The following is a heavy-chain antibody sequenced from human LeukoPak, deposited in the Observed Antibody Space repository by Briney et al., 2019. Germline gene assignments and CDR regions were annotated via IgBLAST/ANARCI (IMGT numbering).Heavy chain of an antibody. J-gene: IGHJ4*02. Sequence: SETLSLTCTVSGGSISSSNYYWGWIRQPRGKGLEWIGSIYYSGSTSYNPSLKSRVTISVDTSKNQFSLKLSSVTAADTAVYYCARNFSSGWFDYWGQGTLVTVSS. CDR1: GGSISSSNYY. CDR2: IYYSGST. V-gene: IGHV4-39*07. CDR3: ARNFSSGWFDY. D-gene: IGHD6-19*01.